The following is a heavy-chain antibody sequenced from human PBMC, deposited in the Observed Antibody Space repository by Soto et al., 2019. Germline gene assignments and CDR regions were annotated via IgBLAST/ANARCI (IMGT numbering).Heavy chain of an antibody. CDR3: ARAGYCSSTSCSKYYYYYYGMDV. D-gene: IGHD2-2*01. CDR1: GGTFSSYA. J-gene: IGHJ6*02. V-gene: IGHV1-69*01. Sequence: QVQLVQSGAEVKKPGSSVKVSCKASGGTFSSYAISWVRQAPGQGLEWMGGIIPIFGTANYAQKFQGRVTITADESTSTAYMELSSLRSEDTAVYYCARAGYCSSTSCSKYYYYYYGMDVWGQGTTVTVSS. CDR2: IIPIFGTA.